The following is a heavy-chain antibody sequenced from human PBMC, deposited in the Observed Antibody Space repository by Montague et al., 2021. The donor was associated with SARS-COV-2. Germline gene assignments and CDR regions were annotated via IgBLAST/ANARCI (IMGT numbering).Heavy chain of an antibody. CDR3: ARINSDPLDYYYYGMDV. D-gene: IGHD1-1*01. CDR1: GFSLSTSGMC. V-gene: IGHV2-70*01. CDR2: IDWDDDK. Sequence: PALVKPTQTLTLTCTFSGFSLSTSGMCVSWIRQPPGKALEWLALIDWDDDKYYSTSLKTRLTISKDTSKNQVVLTMTNMDPVDTATYYCARINSDPLDYYYYGMDVWGQGTPVTVSS. J-gene: IGHJ6*02.